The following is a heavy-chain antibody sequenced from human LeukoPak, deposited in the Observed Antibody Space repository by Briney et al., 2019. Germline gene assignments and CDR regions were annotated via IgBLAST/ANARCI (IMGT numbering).Heavy chain of an antibody. Sequence: ETLSLTCTVSGGSVSDYYMSWVRQAPGKGLEWVSVIYSGGSTYYADSVKGRFTISRDNSKNTLYLQMNSLRAEDTAVYYCAREGSLGSDYWGQGTLVTVSS. CDR1: GGSVSDYY. CDR2: IYSGGST. J-gene: IGHJ4*02. CDR3: AREGSLGSDY. D-gene: IGHD3-10*01. V-gene: IGHV3-53*01.